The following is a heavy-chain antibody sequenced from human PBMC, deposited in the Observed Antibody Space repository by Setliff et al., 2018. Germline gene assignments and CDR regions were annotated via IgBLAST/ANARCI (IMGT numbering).Heavy chain of an antibody. V-gene: IGHV3-74*01. CDR1: GFTFSSYW. D-gene: IGHD2-2*01. J-gene: IGHJ4*02. Sequence: LRLSCAASGFTFSSYWMHWVRQAPGKGLVWVSRINNDGSSTTYEDSVKGRFTISRDNAKNTLYLQMNSLRAQDTAVYYCARAHSSTLSVHDYWGQGTLVTVSS. CDR3: ARAHSSTLSVHDY. CDR2: INNDGSST.